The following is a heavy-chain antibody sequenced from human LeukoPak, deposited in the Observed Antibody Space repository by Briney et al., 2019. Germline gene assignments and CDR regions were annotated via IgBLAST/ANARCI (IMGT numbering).Heavy chain of an antibody. D-gene: IGHD3-16*02. Sequence: GGSLRLPCAASGFTFSSYSMNWVRQAPGKGLEWISYISPNSRTIYYADSVKGRFTISRDNANNSLSLQMNSLRAEDTAVYYCARGAGSYRPYWGQGTLVTVSS. V-gene: IGHV3-48*04. CDR2: ISPNSRTI. CDR3: ARGAGSYRPY. J-gene: IGHJ4*02. CDR1: GFTFSSYS.